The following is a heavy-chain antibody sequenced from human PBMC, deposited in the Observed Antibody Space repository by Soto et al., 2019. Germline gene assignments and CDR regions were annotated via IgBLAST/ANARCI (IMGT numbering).Heavy chain of an antibody. J-gene: IGHJ5*02. CDR1: GFTLSSYA. Sequence: EVQLLESGGGLVQPGGSLRLSCTASGFTLSSYAINWVRQAPGKGLEWVSATTGGAGLTYYADSVKGRFSVSSDTPGNTLYLKLNSLIXXDTXXXXCASVDRGSVARPTRLDPWGQGTLVTVSS. CDR2: TTGGAGLT. D-gene: IGHD2-21*01. CDR3: ASVDRGSVARPTRLDP. V-gene: IGHV3-23*01.